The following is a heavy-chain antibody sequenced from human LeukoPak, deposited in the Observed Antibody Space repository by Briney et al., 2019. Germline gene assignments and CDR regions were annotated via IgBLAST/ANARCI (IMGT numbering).Heavy chain of an antibody. J-gene: IGHJ4*02. CDR2: INHSGST. D-gene: IGHD3-16*02. CDR3: ARVTGYDYVWGSYRYPKEFDY. CDR1: GGSFSGYY. Sequence: SETLSLTCAVYGGSFSGYYWSWIRQPPGKGLEWSGEINHSGSTNYNPSLKSRVTISVDTSKNQFSLKLSSVTAADTAVYYCARVTGYDYVWGSYRYPKEFDYWGQGTLVTVSS. V-gene: IGHV4-34*01.